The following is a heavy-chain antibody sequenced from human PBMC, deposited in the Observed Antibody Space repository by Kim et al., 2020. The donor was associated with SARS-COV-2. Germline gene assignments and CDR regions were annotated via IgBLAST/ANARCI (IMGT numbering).Heavy chain of an antibody. Sequence: GGSLRLSCAASGFTFSSYSMNWVRQAPGKGLEWVSYISSSSSTIYYADSVKGRFTISRDNAKNSLYLQMNSLRDEDTAVYYCARVPYYDYVWGSYLREEYYYYGMDVWGQGTTVTVSS. J-gene: IGHJ6*02. CDR3: ARVPYYDYVWGSYLREEYYYYGMDV. V-gene: IGHV3-48*02. CDR1: GFTFSSYS. CDR2: ISSSSSTI. D-gene: IGHD3-16*01.